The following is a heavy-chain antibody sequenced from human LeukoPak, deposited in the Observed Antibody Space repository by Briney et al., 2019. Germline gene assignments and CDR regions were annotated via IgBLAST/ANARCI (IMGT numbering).Heavy chain of an antibody. CDR2: MNPNSGNT. D-gene: IGHD1-26*01. Sequence: GASVTLCLTSSAYTFTIYDNNWVRQAPGQGQEWMGWMNPNSGNTGYAQKFQGKVTMTRSTSISTAYMELSSLRSEDTAVYYCARGRRMGATANGYWGQGTLVTVSS. CDR1: AYTFTIYD. J-gene: IGHJ4*02. CDR3: ARGRRMGATANGY. V-gene: IGHV1-8*01.